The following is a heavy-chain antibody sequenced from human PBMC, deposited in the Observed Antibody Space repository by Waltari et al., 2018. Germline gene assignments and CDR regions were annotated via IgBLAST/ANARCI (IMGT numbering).Heavy chain of an antibody. J-gene: IGHJ6*03. CDR2: IYYSGST. CDR3: ARDRGPMRVETYMDV. CDR1: GGSISSYY. V-gene: IGHV4-59*01. Sequence: QVQLQESGPGLVKPSETLSLTCTVSGGSISSYYWSWIRQPPGKGLEWIGYIYYSGSTTHTPSLKSRFTIAVDTAKTQFSLKLSSVTAADTAVYYCARDRGPMRVETYMDVWGKGTTVTVSS.